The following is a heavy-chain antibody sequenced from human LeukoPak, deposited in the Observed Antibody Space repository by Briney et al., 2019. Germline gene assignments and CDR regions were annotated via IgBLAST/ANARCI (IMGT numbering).Heavy chain of an antibody. CDR2: INPNSGGT. J-gene: IGHJ5*02. Sequence: GSSMKVSCKASGYTFTGYYMHWVRQAPGQGLEWMGWINPNSGGTDYAQKFQGRVTMTRDTSISTAYMELSGLRSDDTAVYYCARVGDCNSTSCYVIDPWAQGTLVTVSS. V-gene: IGHV1-2*02. D-gene: IGHD2-2*01. CDR3: ARVGDCNSTSCYVIDP. CDR1: GYTFTGYY.